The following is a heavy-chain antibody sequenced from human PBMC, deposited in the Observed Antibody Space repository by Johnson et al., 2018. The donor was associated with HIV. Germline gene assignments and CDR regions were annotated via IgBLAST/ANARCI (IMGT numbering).Heavy chain of an antibody. Sequence: VQLVESGGGLVQPGGSLRLSCGASGFTFSNAWMSWVRQAPGKGLEWVGRIKSKTDGGTTDYAAPVKGRFTISRDDSKNTLYLQMNSLKTEDTAVYYCTTGWYSGYDLPNAFDIWGQGTMVTVSS. CDR1: GFTFSNAW. D-gene: IGHD5-12*01. V-gene: IGHV3-15*01. J-gene: IGHJ3*02. CDR3: TTGWYSGYDLPNAFDI. CDR2: IKSKTDGGTT.